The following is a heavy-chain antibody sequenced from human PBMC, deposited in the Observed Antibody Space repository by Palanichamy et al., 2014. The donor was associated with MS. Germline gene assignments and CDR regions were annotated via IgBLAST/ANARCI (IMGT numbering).Heavy chain of an antibody. D-gene: IGHD2-2*01. Sequence: EIQLVESGGGLVQPGGPLRLSCAASGFTFSSFWMSWVRQAPGKGLKWVANINQGASKTYYADSVKGRFTISRDNAKNSMSLQMNSLRAEDTAVYYCVRIYCTSTDCYLDYWGQGTLVTVSS. CDR1: GFTFSSFW. CDR3: VRIYCTSTDCYLDY. J-gene: IGHJ4*02. CDR2: INQGASKT. V-gene: IGHV3-7*01.